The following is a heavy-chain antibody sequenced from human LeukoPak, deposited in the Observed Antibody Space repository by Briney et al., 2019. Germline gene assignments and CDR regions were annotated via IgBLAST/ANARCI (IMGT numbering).Heavy chain of an antibody. J-gene: IGHJ4*02. CDR1: GGSISTYY. CDR3: ARGNSGSYSQFDY. D-gene: IGHD1-26*01. V-gene: IGHV4-59*01. CDR2: IYYSGST. Sequence: SETLSLTRTVSGGSISTYYWSWIRQPPGKGLEWIGYIYYSGSTNYNPSLKSRVTISVDTSKNQFSLKLTSVTAADTAVYYCARGNSGSYSQFDYWGQGTLVTVSS.